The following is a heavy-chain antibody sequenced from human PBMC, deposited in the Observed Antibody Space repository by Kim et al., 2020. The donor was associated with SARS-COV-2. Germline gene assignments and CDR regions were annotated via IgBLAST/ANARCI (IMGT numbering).Heavy chain of an antibody. CDR3: AREGGYSRGWNQATS. CDR1: GYTFTSYR. J-gene: IGHJ5*02. CDR2: INTNTGNP. V-gene: IGHV7-4-1*02. Sequence: ASVKVSCKASGYTFTSYRMNWVRQAPGQGLEWMGWINTNTGNPEYAQGFTGRFVFSLDTSVSTAYLQISSLKAEDTAVYYCAREGGYSRGWNQATSWGQGTLVPVSS. D-gene: IGHD6-19*01.